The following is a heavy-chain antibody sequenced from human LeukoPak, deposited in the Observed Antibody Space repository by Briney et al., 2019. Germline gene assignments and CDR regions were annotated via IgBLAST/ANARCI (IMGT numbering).Heavy chain of an antibody. CDR3: ARGRPHGNDY. V-gene: IGHV3-74*01. J-gene: IGHJ4*02. CDR1: GFTFSSYW. D-gene: IGHD4-23*01. CDR2: IASDGSST. Sequence: GGSLRLSCAASGFTFSSYWMNWVRQAPGKGLVWVSRIASDGSSTTYADSVKGRFSISRDNAKNTLYLQVNSLRVEDTAVYYCARGRPHGNDYWGQGTLVTVSS.